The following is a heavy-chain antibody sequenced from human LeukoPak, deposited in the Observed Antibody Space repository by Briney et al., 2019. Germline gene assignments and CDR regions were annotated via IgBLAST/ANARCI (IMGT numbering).Heavy chain of an antibody. V-gene: IGHV1-2*06. D-gene: IGHD6-13*01. Sequence: ASVKVSCKASGYTFTGYYMHWVRQAPGQGLEWMGRINPNSGGTNYAQKFQGRVTMTRDTSISTAYMELSRLRSDDTAVYYCARDKAMGEAAAGCWGQGTLVTVSS. CDR1: GYTFTGYY. CDR2: INPNSGGT. J-gene: IGHJ4*02. CDR3: ARDKAMGEAAAGC.